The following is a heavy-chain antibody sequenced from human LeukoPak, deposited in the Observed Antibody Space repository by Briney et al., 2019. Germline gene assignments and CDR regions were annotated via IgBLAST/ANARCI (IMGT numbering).Heavy chain of an antibody. Sequence: ASVKVSCNASGYTFTSYAMNWVRQAPGQGLEWMGWINTNTGNPTYAQAFTGRFVFSLDTSVSTAYLQISSLKAEDTAVYYCARGESYDYGDYGFDYWGQGTLVTVSS. D-gene: IGHD4-17*01. V-gene: IGHV7-4-1*02. J-gene: IGHJ4*02. CDR2: INTNTGNP. CDR3: ARGESYDYGDYGFDY. CDR1: GYTFTSYA.